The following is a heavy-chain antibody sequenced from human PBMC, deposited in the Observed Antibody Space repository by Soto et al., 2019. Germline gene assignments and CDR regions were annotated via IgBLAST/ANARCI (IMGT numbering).Heavy chain of an antibody. D-gene: IGHD6-6*01. Sequence: QVQLQESGPGLVKPSETLSLTCTVSGGSISSYYWSWIRQPPGKGLEWIGYIYYSGSTNYNPSLKRRVTISVDTSKNQFSLKLSSVTAADTAVYYCARIGELAHDMDVWGQGTTVTVSS. CDR3: ARIGELAHDMDV. CDR1: GGSISSYY. J-gene: IGHJ6*02. V-gene: IGHV4-59*01. CDR2: IYYSGST.